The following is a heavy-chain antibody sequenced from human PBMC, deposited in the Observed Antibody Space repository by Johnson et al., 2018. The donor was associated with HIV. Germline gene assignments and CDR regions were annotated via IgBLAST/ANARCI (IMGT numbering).Heavy chain of an antibody. CDR3: ARVTMIVVVMQAFDI. V-gene: IGHV3-20*04. J-gene: IGHJ3*02. CDR2: INWNGGST. D-gene: IGHD3-22*01. Sequence: VQLVESGGGVVRPGGSLRLSCAASGFTFDDYGMSWVRQAPWKGLEWVSGINWNGGSTGYADSVKGRFTISRDNSKNTLYLQMNSLRAEDTAVYYCARVTMIVVVMQAFDIWGQGTMVTVSS. CDR1: GFTFDDYG.